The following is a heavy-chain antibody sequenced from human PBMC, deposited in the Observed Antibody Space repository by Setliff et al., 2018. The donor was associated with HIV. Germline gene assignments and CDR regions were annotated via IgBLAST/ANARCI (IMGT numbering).Heavy chain of an antibody. Sequence: SETLSLTCTVSGGSISSYYWSWIRQPPGKGLEWMGNIYYSGSTNYNPSLKSRVTISVDTSKNQFSLKLSSVTAADTAVYYCARVARYSYGSFESWGQGTLVTVSS. CDR2: IYYSGST. V-gene: IGHV4-59*08. J-gene: IGHJ4*02. CDR3: ARVARYSYGSFES. CDR1: GGSISSYY. D-gene: IGHD5-18*01.